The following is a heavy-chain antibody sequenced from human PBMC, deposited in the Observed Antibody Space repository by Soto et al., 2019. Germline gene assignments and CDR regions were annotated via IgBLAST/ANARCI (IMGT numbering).Heavy chain of an antibody. D-gene: IGHD1-26*01. V-gene: IGHV1-69*02. CDR2: IIPILGIA. CDR3: ARGRVGATFVHYFDY. Sequence: QVQLVQSGAEVKKPGSSVKVSCKASGGTFSSYTISWVRQAPGQGLEWMGRIIPILGIANYAQKFQGRVTITADKSTGTAYMELSSLRSEDTAVYYCARGRVGATFVHYFDYWGQGTLVTVSS. CDR1: GGTFSSYT. J-gene: IGHJ4*02.